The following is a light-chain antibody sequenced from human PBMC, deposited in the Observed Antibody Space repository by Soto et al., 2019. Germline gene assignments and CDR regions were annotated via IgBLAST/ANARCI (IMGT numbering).Light chain of an antibody. V-gene: IGKV3-15*01. CDR3: QQYGSSPRT. CDR1: QSVYSS. CDR2: GAS. J-gene: IGKJ1*01. Sequence: ETVMPQSPATLSVSPGERATLSCRASQSVYSSLAWYQQKPGQAPRLLIYGASTRATGIPARFSGSGSGTEFTLTISRLEPEDFAVYYCQQYGSSPRTFGQGTKVDI.